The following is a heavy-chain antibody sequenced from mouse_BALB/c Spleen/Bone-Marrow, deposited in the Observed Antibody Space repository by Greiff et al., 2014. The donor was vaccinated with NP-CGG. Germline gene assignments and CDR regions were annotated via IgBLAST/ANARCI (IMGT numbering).Heavy chain of an antibody. CDR2: ISDGGSYT. Sequence: VQLKESGGGLVKPGGSLKLSCAASGFTFSDYYMYWVRQTPEKRLEWVATISDGGSYTYHPDSVKGRFTTSRDNAKNNLYLQLSSLKSEDTAMYYCARGPHDDDMDYWGQGTSVTVSS. J-gene: IGHJ4*01. D-gene: IGHD2-3*01. CDR1: GFTFSDYY. V-gene: IGHV5-4*02. CDR3: ARGPHDDDMDY.